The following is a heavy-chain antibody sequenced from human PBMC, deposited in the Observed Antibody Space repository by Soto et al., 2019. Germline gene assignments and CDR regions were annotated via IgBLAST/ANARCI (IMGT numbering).Heavy chain of an antibody. V-gene: IGHV3-13*04. CDR3: ARSPPGGYHYYYGLDV. CDR2: IGTAGDT. D-gene: IGHD3-22*01. Sequence: EVQLVESGGGLVQPGGFLRLSCAASGFTFSSYDMHWVRQATGKGLEWVSAIGTAGDTYYPGSVKGRFTISRENAKNSLYLQMNSLRAGDTAVYYCARSPPGGYHYYYGLDVWGQGTTVTVSS. CDR1: GFTFSSYD. J-gene: IGHJ6*02.